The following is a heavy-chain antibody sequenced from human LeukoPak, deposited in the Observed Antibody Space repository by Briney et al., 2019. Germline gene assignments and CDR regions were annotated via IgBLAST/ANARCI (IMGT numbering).Heavy chain of an antibody. CDR1: GFTFDDYA. D-gene: IGHD6-13*01. CDR2: ISWNSGSI. J-gene: IGHJ4*02. CDR3: AEDMSSSWYYFDY. V-gene: IGHV3-9*01. Sequence: GGSLRLSCAASGFTFDDYAMHWVRHAPGKGLEWVSGISWNSGSIGYADSVKGRFTISRDNAKNSLYLQMNSLRAEDTALYYCAEDMSSSWYYFDYWGQGTLVTVSS.